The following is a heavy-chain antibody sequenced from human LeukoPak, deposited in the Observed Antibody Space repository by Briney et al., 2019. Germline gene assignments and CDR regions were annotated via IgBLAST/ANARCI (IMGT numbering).Heavy chain of an antibody. CDR3: ARGDPRRDAPVHFDY. J-gene: IGHJ4*02. CDR2: INHSGST. V-gene: IGHV4-34*01. Sequence: PSETLSLTCAVYGGSFSGYYWSWIRQPPGKGLEWIGEINHSGSTNYNPSLKSRVTISVDTSKNQFSLKLSSVTAADTAVYYCARGDPRRDAPVHFDYWGQGTLVTVSS. D-gene: IGHD1-14*01. CDR1: GGSFSGYY.